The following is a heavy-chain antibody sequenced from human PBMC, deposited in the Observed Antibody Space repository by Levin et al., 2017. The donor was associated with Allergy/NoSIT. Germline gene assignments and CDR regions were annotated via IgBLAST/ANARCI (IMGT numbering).Heavy chain of an antibody. V-gene: IGHV3-30-3*01. CDR2: VSYDGSNK. D-gene: IGHD6-19*01. CDR1: GFTLRNYA. Sequence: GGSLRLSCAASGFTLRNYAMHWVRQAPGKGLEWVALVSYDGSNKYVADSVKGRFTISRDNSKNRLSLQMNSLKPEDTAVYFCARQLYGYSSGWFDFWGQGTLVTVSS. CDR3: ARQLYGYSSGWFDF. J-gene: IGHJ5*01.